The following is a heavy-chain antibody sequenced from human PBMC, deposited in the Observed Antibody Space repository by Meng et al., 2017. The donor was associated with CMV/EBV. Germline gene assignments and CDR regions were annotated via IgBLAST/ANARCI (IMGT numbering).Heavy chain of an antibody. CDR1: GGSFSGYY. CDR2: INHSGST. J-gene: IGHJ4*02. D-gene: IGHD6-6*01. Sequence: SETLSLTCAVYGGSFSGYYWSWSRQPPGKGLEWIGEINHSGSTNYNPSLKSRVTISVDTSKSQFSLKLSSVTAAGTAVYYCTGGPARLGYYWGQGTLVTVSS. V-gene: IGHV4-34*01. CDR3: TGGPARLGYY.